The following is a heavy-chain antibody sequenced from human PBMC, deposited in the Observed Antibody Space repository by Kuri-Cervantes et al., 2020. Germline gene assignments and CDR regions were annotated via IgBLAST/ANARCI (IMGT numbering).Heavy chain of an antibody. CDR1: GFTFSSYA. V-gene: IGHV3-64*01. D-gene: IGHD5-18*01. CDR3: ARGRWIQLWARKYYFDY. Sequence: GGSLRLSVAASGFTFSSYAMHWVRQAPGKGLEYVSAISSNGGSTYYANSVKGRFTISRDNSKNTLYLQMGSLRAEDMAVYYCARGRWIQLWARKYYFDYWGQGTLVTVSS. CDR2: ISSNGGST. J-gene: IGHJ4*02.